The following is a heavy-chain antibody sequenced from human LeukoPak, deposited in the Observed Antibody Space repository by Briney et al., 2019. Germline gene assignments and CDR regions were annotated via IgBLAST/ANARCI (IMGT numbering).Heavy chain of an antibody. J-gene: IGHJ4*02. CDR1: GFRFTSYG. V-gene: IGHV3-48*01. CDR3: ARESAAAAPVD. Sequence: GGSLRLSCTASGFRFTSYGMNWVRQAPGKGLEWVSYISGTGVNIDYANSVKGRFTISRDNAKNSLYLQMNSLGAEDTAVYYCARESAAAAPVDWGQGTLVTVSS. CDR2: ISGTGVNI. D-gene: IGHD6-13*01.